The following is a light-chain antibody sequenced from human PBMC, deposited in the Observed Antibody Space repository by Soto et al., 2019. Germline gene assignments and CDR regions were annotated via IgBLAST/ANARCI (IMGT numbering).Light chain of an antibody. CDR2: AAS. CDR3: QQSYSIPQT. J-gene: IGKJ1*01. V-gene: IGKV1-39*01. Sequence: DIQMTQSPSSLSASVGDRVTITCRASQSISNYLNWYQQKPGKAPKLLIYAASSLQSGVPSRFSGSGSGTDFTLTISSLQREDFATYYCQQSYSIPQTFGLGTKVDIK. CDR1: QSISNY.